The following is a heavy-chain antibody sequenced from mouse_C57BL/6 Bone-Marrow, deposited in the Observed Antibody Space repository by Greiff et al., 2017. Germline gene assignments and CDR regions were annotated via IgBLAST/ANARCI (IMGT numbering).Heavy chain of an antibody. CDR1: GYTFTSYW. CDR3: ARPKYYGSSTFGV. CDR2: IYPSDSET. D-gene: IGHD1-1*01. Sequence: QVQLQQPGAELVRPGSSVKLSCKASGYTFTSYWMAWVTQRPGQGLEWIGNIYPSDSETHYNQQFKDKATLTVDKSSSTAYMQLSSLTSEDSAVYYCARPKYYGSSTFGVCGTGTTVTGTS. V-gene: IGHV1-61*01. J-gene: IGHJ1*03.